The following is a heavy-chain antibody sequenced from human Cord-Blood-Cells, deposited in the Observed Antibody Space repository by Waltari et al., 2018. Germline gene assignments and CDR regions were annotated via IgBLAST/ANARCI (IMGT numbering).Heavy chain of an antibody. CDR3: ARGSIAARLDY. D-gene: IGHD6-6*01. J-gene: IGHJ4*02. CDR2: KSNDGSNK. V-gene: IGHV3-30-3*01. Sequence: QVQLVESGGGVVQPGRSLRLSCAASGFTFSSYAMHWVRQAPGKGMEWGAVKSNDGSNKYYADSWKGRFTISRDNSKNTLYLQMNSLRAEDTAVYYCARGSIAARLDYWGQGTLVTVSS. CDR1: GFTFSSYA.